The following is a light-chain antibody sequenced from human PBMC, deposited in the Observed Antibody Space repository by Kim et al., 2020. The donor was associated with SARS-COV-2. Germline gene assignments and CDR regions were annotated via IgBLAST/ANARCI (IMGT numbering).Light chain of an antibody. Sequence: YELTQPPSVSVAPGKTARITCGGNNIGSKSVHWYQQKPGQAPVLVIYYDSDRPSGIPERFPGSNSGNTATLTISRVEAGDEADYYCQVWDSSSDHPVVFGGGTQLTVL. CDR2: YDS. CDR3: QVWDSSSDHPVV. CDR1: NIGSKS. J-gene: IGLJ2*01. V-gene: IGLV3-21*04.